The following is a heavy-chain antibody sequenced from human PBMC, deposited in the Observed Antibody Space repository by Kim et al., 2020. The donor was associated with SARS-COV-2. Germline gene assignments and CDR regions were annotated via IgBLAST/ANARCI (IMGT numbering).Heavy chain of an antibody. J-gene: IGHJ4*02. Sequence: GGSLRLSCAASGFTFSSHGMHWVRQAPGKGLEWVAAMSDAGSNKYYADSVKGRFTISRSNSKNTLYLQMNSLRAEDTAVYYCAKDGLGYSSSWYYVGADERWSEGSLVTV. CDR1: GFTFSSHG. CDR3: AKDGLGYSSSWYYVGADER. CDR2: MSDAGSNK. V-gene: IGHV3-30*18. D-gene: IGHD6-13*01.